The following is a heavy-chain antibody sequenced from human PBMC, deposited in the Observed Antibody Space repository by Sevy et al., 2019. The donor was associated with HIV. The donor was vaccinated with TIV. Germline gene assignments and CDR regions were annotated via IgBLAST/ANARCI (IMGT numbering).Heavy chain of an antibody. D-gene: IGHD3-16*01. CDR1: GFSFSANW. Sequence: GGSLRLSCAASGFSFSANWMNWVRQAPGKGLEWVANIKGDGSDKYYVDSVEGRFTISRDNAKKVLYLQMNSLRVEDTAVYYCAHETFGRFESWGQGTLVTVSS. CDR2: IKGDGSDK. V-gene: IGHV3-7*01. CDR3: AHETFGRFES. J-gene: IGHJ4*02.